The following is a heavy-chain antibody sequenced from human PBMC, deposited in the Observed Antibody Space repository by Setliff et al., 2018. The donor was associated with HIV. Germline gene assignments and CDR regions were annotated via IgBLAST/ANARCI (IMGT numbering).Heavy chain of an antibody. CDR2: MYPSGST. Sequence: SETLSLTCAVSGGLISSSNWWSWVRQPPGRGLEWIGEMYPSGSTNYNSSLKSRVTISVDKSKNQFPLKLSSVTAADTAVYYCARVSVSGSAMARGGYFDYWGQGTPVTVSS. CDR3: ARVSVSGSAMARGGYFDY. J-gene: IGHJ4*02. D-gene: IGHD5-18*01. CDR1: GGLISSSNW. V-gene: IGHV4-4*02.